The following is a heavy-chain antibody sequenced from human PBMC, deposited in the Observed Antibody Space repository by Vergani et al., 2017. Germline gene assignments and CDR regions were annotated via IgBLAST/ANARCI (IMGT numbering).Heavy chain of an antibody. CDR1: GGSISSSSYY. CDR2: IYTSGST. D-gene: IGHD2-2*02. Sequence: QLQLQESGPGLVKPSETLSLTCTVSGGSISSSSYYWSWIRQPAGKGLEWIGRIYTSGSTNYNPSLKSRVTISVDTSKNQFSLKLSSVTAADTAVYYCAREDCSSTSCYTGRLDYWGQGTLVTVSS. CDR3: AREDCSSTSCYTGRLDY. J-gene: IGHJ4*02. V-gene: IGHV4-61*02.